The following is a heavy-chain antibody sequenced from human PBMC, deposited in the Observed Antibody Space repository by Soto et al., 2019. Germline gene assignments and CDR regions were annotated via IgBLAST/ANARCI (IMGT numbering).Heavy chain of an antibody. V-gene: IGHV3-23*01. CDR1: GFTFSSYA. Sequence: GGSLRLSCAASGFTFSSYAMSWVRQAPGKGLEWVSAISGSGGSTYYADSVKGRFTISRDNSKNTLYLQMNSLRAEDTAVYYCAKVRMCSSTSCYAYYYYYGMDVWGQGTTVTVSS. D-gene: IGHD2-2*01. CDR2: ISGSGGST. J-gene: IGHJ6*02. CDR3: AKVRMCSSTSCYAYYYYYGMDV.